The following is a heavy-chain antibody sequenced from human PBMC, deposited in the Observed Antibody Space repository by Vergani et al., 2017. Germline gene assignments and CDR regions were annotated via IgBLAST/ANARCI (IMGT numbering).Heavy chain of an antibody. D-gene: IGHD6-13*01. CDR1: GGSISSYY. J-gene: IGHJ4*02. V-gene: IGHV4-59*08. Sequence: QVQLPESGPGLVKPSETLSLTCTVSGGSISSYYWSWIRQPPGKGLEWIGYIYYSGSTNYNPSLKSRVTISVDTSKNQFSLKLSSVTAADTAVYYCARRKAAAGTSFDYWGQGTLVTVSS. CDR2: IYYSGST. CDR3: ARRKAAAGTSFDY.